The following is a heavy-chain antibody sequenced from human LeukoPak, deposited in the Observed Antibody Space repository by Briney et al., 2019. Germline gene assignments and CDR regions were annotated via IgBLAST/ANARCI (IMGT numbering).Heavy chain of an antibody. V-gene: IGHV3-9*01. D-gene: IGHD6-13*01. CDR3: GKDIKAAVKTVKGNYYYGMDV. Sequence: QPGGSLRLSCAASGFTFDDYAMHWVRQAPGKGLEWVASLCWNSGSVAYAGSVKGRFAISRDNAKNSLYLQMNSLRAEDTALYYCGKDIKAAVKTVKGNYYYGMDVWGQGTTVTVSS. CDR2: LCWNSGSV. CDR1: GFTFDDYA. J-gene: IGHJ6*02.